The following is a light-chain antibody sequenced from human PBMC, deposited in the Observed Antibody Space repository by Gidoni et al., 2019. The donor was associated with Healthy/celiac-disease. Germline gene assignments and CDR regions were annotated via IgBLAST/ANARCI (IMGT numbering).Light chain of an antibody. CDR1: QSISSY. J-gene: IGKJ4*01. V-gene: IGKV1-39*01. CDR2: DAS. Sequence: VTQYPSPLSASVGDRVTITCRASQSISSYLNGYQQKPGKAPKLLIYDASSLQSGVPSRFSGSGSGTDFTLTISSLQPEDFATYYCQQSYSTPLTFGGGTKLEIK. CDR3: QQSYSTPLT.